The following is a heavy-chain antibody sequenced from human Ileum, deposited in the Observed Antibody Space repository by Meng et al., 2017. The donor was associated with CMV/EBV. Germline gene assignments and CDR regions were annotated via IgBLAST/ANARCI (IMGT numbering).Heavy chain of an antibody. CDR3: SRDSGGGVLWY. CDR1: GLAFSDYY. D-gene: IGHD3-16*01. V-gene: IGHV1-46*01. J-gene: IGHJ4*02. Sequence: ASVKVSCKASGLAFSDYYMHWVRQAPGQGLEWMGIINPSGDGTRYAQKFQGRVTMTRDTSTSTAYMELSNLRSEDTAVYYCSRDSGGGVLWYWGQGTLVTVSS. CDR2: INPSGDGT.